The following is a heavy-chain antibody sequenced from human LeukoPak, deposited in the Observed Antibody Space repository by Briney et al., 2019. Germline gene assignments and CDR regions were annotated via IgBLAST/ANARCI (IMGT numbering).Heavy chain of an antibody. D-gene: IGHD5/OR15-5a*01. J-gene: IGHJ4*02. CDR2: ISAYNGNT. CDR3: ARGRSTHDY. CDR1: GCTFTNYG. Sequence: GASVKVSCKSSGCTFTNYGISWVRQAPGQGLEWMGWISAYNGNTNYAQKFQGRVTMTIDTSTSTAYMELRSLRSDDTAVYYCARGRSTHDYWGQGTLVTVSS. V-gene: IGHV1-18*01.